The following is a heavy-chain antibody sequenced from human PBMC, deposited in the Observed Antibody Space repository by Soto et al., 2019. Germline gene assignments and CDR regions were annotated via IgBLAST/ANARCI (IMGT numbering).Heavy chain of an antibody. CDR1: GAAVTSPDDS. CDR3: ARDGFTDGNYPGEVHYFDY. J-gene: IGHJ4*02. V-gene: IGHV4-31*03. Sequence: QVQLQESGPGLVRPSQTLSLTCSVSGAAVTSPDDSWTWNRQRPVQGLERIGNFSSTGTTSYSPSLRSRVFISIDKSRNLFSLKLTSVPAAYTAAYYCARDGFTDGNYPGEVHYFDYWGQGTLVTVSS. D-gene: IGHD1-7*01. CDR2: FSSTGTT.